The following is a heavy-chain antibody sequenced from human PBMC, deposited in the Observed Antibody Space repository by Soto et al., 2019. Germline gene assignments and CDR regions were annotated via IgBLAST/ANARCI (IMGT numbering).Heavy chain of an antibody. Sequence: QVQLQESGPGLVETSETLSLTCAVSGGSISETYWWSWVRQPPGKGLEWIGEISHRGTPHYNPSLWSRVTMSTDTSRNHISLTLMSVTAADSASYYCARHIAVAGTRGFDYWGQGTLVTVSS. CDR2: ISHRGTP. D-gene: IGHD6-19*01. V-gene: IGHV4-4*02. CDR3: ARHIAVAGTRGFDY. J-gene: IGHJ4*02. CDR1: GGSISETYW.